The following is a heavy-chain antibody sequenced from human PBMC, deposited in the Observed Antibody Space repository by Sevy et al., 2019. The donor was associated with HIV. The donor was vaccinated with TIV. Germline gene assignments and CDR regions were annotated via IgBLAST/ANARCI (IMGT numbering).Heavy chain of an antibody. Sequence: GGSLRLSCTASGFTFGDYAMSWFRQAPGKGLEWVGFIRSKAYGGTTEYAASLKGRFTISRDDSKSIAYLQMNSLKTEDTAVYYCTREYQWLPASGDYWGQGTLVTVSS. CDR3: TREYQWLPASGDY. J-gene: IGHJ4*02. CDR1: GFTFGDYA. CDR2: IRSKAYGGTT. V-gene: IGHV3-49*03. D-gene: IGHD6-19*01.